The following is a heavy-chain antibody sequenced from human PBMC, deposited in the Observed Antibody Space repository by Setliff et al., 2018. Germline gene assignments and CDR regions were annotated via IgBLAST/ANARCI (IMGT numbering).Heavy chain of an antibody. CDR3: ATNPRKGRSGGYYYDDPYYYYMDV. CDR1: GFTFSSYW. D-gene: IGHD3-22*01. J-gene: IGHJ6*03. V-gene: IGHV3-74*01. CDR2: SNSDESTT. Sequence: GGSLRLSCAASGFTFSSYWMHWVRQAPGKGLVWVSRSNSDESTTNYADSVEGRFTISRGNAKNTLYLQMNSLRAEDTAVYYCATNPRKGRSGGYYYDDPYYYYMDVWGKGTTVTVSS.